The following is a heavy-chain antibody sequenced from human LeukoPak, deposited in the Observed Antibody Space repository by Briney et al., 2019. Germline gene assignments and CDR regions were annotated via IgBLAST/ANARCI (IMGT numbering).Heavy chain of an antibody. CDR3: ARSGFAGGSFDI. CDR2: IYPGDSET. D-gene: IGHD3-10*01. Sequence: GESLKISCKGSGYRFITYWVGWVRQMPGKGLEWMGIIYPGDSETRYSPSFQGQVSISVDKSISAAFLQWSSLKASDTAMYYCARSGFAGGSFDIWGQGTMVTVSS. J-gene: IGHJ3*02. CDR1: GYRFITYW. V-gene: IGHV5-51*01.